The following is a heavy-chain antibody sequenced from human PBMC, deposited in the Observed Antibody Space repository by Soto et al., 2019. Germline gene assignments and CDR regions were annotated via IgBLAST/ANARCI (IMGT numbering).Heavy chain of an antibody. CDR3: ATRNYFDSSGYYYSYFDY. CDR1: GFSFSNYA. V-gene: IGHV3-23*01. CDR2: ISESGGST. Sequence: GGSLRLSCVASGFSFSNYAMSRVRQAPGKGLEWVSGISESGGSTYYADSVKGRFTISRDNSKNTVFLQINSLRAEGTAVYYCATRNYFDSSGYYYSYFDYWGQGALVTVSS. J-gene: IGHJ4*02. D-gene: IGHD3-22*01.